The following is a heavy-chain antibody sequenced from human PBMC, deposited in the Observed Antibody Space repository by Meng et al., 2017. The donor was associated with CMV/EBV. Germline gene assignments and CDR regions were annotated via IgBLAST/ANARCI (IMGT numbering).Heavy chain of an antibody. Sequence: SVRVSCKASGGTFSSYAISWVRQAPGQGLEWMGGIIPILGIANYAQKFQGRVTITADKSTSTAYMELSSLRSEDTAVYYCARDPTRISAFDIWGQGTMVTVSS. V-gene: IGHV1-69*10. CDR3: ARDPTRISAFDI. J-gene: IGHJ3*02. CDR1: GGTFSSYA. CDR2: IIPILGIA. D-gene: IGHD2/OR15-2a*01.